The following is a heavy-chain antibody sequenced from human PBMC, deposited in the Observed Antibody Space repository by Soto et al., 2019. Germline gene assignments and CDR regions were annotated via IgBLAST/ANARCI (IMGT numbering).Heavy chain of an antibody. J-gene: IGHJ4*02. V-gene: IGHV4-30-2*01. CDR2: MYHSGST. CDR1: GGSISSGGYS. D-gene: IGHD3-10*01. Sequence: SETLSLTCAVSGGSISSGGYSWSWIRQPPGKGLEWIGYMYHSGSTYYNPSLKSRVTISIDRSKNQFSLKLSSVTAADTAVYYYGSGPWYWGQGTLVTVSS. CDR3: GSGPWY.